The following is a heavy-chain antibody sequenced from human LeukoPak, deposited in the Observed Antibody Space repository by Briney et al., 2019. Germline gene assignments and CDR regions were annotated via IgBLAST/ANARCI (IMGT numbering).Heavy chain of an antibody. CDR3: ARESHALNALWFGELNWFDP. CDR1: GYTFTSYG. V-gene: IGHV1-18*01. Sequence: ASVTVSFKASGYTFTSYGISWVRQAPGQGLEWMGWISAYNGNTNYAQKLQGRVTMTTDTSTSTAYMELRSLRSDDTAVYYCARESHALNALWFGELNWFDPWGQGTLVTVSS. CDR2: ISAYNGNT. J-gene: IGHJ5*02. D-gene: IGHD3-10*01.